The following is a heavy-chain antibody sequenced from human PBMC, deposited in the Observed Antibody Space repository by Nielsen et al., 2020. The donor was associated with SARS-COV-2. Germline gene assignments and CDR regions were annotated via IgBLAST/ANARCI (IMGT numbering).Heavy chain of an antibody. CDR2: ISSTSNSI. D-gene: IGHD3-3*01. CDR1: GFTFSSYN. CDR3: AKVGGTYYDFWSDYGMDV. V-gene: IGHV3-21*04. J-gene: IGHJ6*02. Sequence: GESLKISCAAAGFTFSSYNMNWVRQAPGKGLEWVSSISSTSNSIYYADSVKGRFTISRDNAKNSLYLQMNSLRAEDTALYYCAKVGGTYYDFWSDYGMDVWGQGTTVTVSS.